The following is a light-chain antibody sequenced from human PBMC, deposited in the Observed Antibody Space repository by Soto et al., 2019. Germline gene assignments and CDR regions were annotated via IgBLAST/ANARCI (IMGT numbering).Light chain of an antibody. CDR3: QQYGNVPGP. CDR1: HDISDN. J-gene: IGKJ3*01. Sequence: DIQMTQSPSPLSASVRDRVTITCQASHDISDNLNWYQQKPGKAPKLLIYGASNLETGVPSRFSGSGSGTHFTFTISTLQPEDSATYYCQQYGNVPGPFGPGTKVEIK. CDR2: GAS. V-gene: IGKV1-33*01.